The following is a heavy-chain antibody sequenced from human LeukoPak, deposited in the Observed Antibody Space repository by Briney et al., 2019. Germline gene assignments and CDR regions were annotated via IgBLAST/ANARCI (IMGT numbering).Heavy chain of an antibody. Sequence: GGSLRLSCAASGFTFSSYSMNWVRQAPGKGLEWVSSISSSSSYIYYADSVKGRFTISRDNAKNSLYLQMNSLRAEDTAVYYCARDPPGSSGSQYFDYWGQGTLVTVSS. J-gene: IGHJ4*02. CDR1: GFTFSSYS. V-gene: IGHV3-21*01. CDR3: ARDPPGSSGSQYFDY. CDR2: ISSSSSYI. D-gene: IGHD1-26*01.